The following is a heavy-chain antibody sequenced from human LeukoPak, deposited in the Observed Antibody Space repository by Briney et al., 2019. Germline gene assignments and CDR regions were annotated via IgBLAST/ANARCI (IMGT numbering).Heavy chain of an antibody. J-gene: IGHJ4*02. CDR3: ANSGPGSGWSRCYLDF. D-gene: IGHD6-19*01. CDR2: ISNVETNT. V-gene: IGHV3-30*07. Sequence: PGRSLRLSCAASGFTFSNYAMHWVRQAPGKGLEWVAAISNVETNTYYADSVKGRFAISRDNFRNTVHLQMDSLRAEDTAVYYCANSGPGSGWSRCYLDFWGQGTLVTVSS. CDR1: GFTFSNYA.